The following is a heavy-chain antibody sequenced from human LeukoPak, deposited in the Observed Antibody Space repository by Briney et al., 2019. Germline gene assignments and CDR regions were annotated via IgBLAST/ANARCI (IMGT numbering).Heavy chain of an antibody. Sequence: SETLSLTCIVAGGSISNYCWDWIRQPPRGLREWIGYIYYTGSTNYNPSLKSRVTISVDTPKTQLSRNLESVTPEDTPVYYCARNLIPQQLVLTFGGEGTLVTVSS. CDR3: ARNLIPQQLVLTF. D-gene: IGHD6-13*01. CDR2: IYYTGST. J-gene: IGHJ4*02. CDR1: GGSISNYC. V-gene: IGHV4-59*01.